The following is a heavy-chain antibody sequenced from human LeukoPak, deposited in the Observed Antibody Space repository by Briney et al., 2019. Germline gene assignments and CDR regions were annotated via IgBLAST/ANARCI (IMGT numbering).Heavy chain of an antibody. D-gene: IGHD2-2*01. CDR1: GYTFSNYG. CDR2: NSGDSGNT. V-gene: IGHV1-18*01. Sequence: GSVKVSCKASGYTFSNYGISWVRQAPGQGLEWMGWNSGDSGNTNYAQKFQGRVTITADESTSTAYMELSSLRSEDTAVYYCARDRLRYQLLHHFDYWGQGTLVTVSS. J-gene: IGHJ4*02. CDR3: ARDRLRYQLLHHFDY.